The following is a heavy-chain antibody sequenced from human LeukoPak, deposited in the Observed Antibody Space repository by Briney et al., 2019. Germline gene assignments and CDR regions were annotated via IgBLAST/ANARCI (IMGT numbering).Heavy chain of an antibody. CDR1: GFTFSSYA. CDR3: AKGPPDSSSHRFDY. Sequence: PGGSLRLSCAASGFTFSSYAMSWVRQAPGKGLEWVSAITDSGGSTYYADSVKGRFTISRDNSKSTLSLQMNSLRAEDTAVYYCAKGPPDSSSHRFDYWGQGTLVTVSS. D-gene: IGHD6-6*01. J-gene: IGHJ4*02. CDR2: ITDSGGST. V-gene: IGHV3-23*01.